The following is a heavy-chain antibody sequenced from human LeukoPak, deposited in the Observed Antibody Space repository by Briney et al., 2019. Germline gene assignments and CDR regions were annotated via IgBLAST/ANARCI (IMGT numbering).Heavy chain of an antibody. CDR1: GFTFSFYG. D-gene: IGHD3-10*01. V-gene: IGHV3-30*02. J-gene: IGHJ4*02. CDR3: ARGGYYGSGSYEYFDY. Sequence: PGGSLRLSCAASGFTFSFYGMHWVRQAPGEGLEWVAFITYGGSNKYYADSVKGRFTISRDNSKNTLYLQMNSLRAEDTAVYYCARGGYYGSGSYEYFDYWGQGTLVTVSS. CDR2: ITYGGSNK.